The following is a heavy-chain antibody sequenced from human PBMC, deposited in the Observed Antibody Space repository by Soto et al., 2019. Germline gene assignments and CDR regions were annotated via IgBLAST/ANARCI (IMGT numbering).Heavy chain of an antibody. D-gene: IGHD5-18*01. CDR3: ARDGIQLWLRNWFDP. J-gene: IGHJ5*02. CDR2: INHSGST. V-gene: IGHV4-34*01. CDR1: GGSFSGYY. Sequence: SETLSLTCAVYGGSFSGYYWSWIRQPPGKGLEWIGEINHSGSTNYNPSLKSRVTISVDTSKNQFSLKLSSVTAADTAVYYCARDGIQLWLRNWFDPWGQGTLVTVA.